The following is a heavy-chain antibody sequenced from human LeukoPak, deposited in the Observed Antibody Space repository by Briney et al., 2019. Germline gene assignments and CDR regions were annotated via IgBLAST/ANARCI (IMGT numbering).Heavy chain of an antibody. CDR3: ARDRSNSWSKDY. CDR2: ISSGSRTI. Sequence: GGSLRLSCAASGFTFTNYAMNWVRQAPGKGLEWVSYISSGSRTIYYADSVKGRFTISRDNAKNSLYLQMNSLRADDTAVYYCARDRSNSWSKDYWGQGTLVTVSS. CDR1: GFTFTNYA. V-gene: IGHV3-48*01. D-gene: IGHD6-13*01. J-gene: IGHJ4*02.